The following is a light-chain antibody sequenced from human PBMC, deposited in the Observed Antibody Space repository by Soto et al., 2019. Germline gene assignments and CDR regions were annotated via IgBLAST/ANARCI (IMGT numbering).Light chain of an antibody. J-gene: IGKJ5*01. V-gene: IGKV3-15*01. CDR3: HQYNNWPIT. Sequence: EIVMTQSPATLSVSPGERATLSCRASQSLSTNLAWYQQKPGQAPRLLIYDASTRATGLPARFSGSGSGTEFTLTISSLQSEDFGVYYCHQYNNWPITFGLGTRLEI. CDR2: DAS. CDR1: QSLSTN.